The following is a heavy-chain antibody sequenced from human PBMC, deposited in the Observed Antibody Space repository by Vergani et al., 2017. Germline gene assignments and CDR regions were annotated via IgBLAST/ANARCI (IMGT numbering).Heavy chain of an antibody. CDR1: GFTVSSNY. J-gene: IGHJ3*02. Sequence: VQLVESGGGLVQPGGSLRLSCAASGFTVSSNYMSWVRQAPGKGLEWVAVISYDGSNKYYADSVKGRFTISRDNSKNTLYLQMNSLRAEDTAVYYCAKDRGAWFGDKDAFDIWGQGTMVTVSS. V-gene: IGHV3-30*18. CDR3: AKDRGAWFGDKDAFDI. CDR2: ISYDGSNK. D-gene: IGHD3-10*01.